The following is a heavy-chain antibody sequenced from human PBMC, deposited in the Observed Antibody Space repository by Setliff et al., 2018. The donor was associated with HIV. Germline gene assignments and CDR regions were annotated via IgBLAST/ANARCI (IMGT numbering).Heavy chain of an antibody. CDR1: GFTFTTYS. J-gene: IGHJ6*03. D-gene: IGHD1-26*01. CDR2: ISSSSTYI. V-gene: IGHV3-21*01. Sequence: PGGSLRLSCADSGFTFTTYSMNWVRQAPGKGLEWVSSISSSSTYIDYADSVKGRFTISRDNAKNSLYLQMSSLRAEDTAVYYCARDPSAGANLYYYVDVWGKGTTVTVSS. CDR3: ARDPSAGANLYYYVDV.